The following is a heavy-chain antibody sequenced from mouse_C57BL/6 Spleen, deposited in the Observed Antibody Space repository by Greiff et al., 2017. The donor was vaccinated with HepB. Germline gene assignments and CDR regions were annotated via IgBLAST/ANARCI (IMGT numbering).Heavy chain of an antibody. Sequence: QVQLQQSGPELVKPGASVKISCKASGYAFSSSWMNWVKQRPGKGLEWIGRIYPGDGDTNYNGKFKGKATLTADKSSSTAYMQLSSLTSEDSAVYFCARSRTEAMDYWGQGTSVTVSS. CDR1: GYAFSSSW. J-gene: IGHJ4*01. V-gene: IGHV1-82*01. CDR3: ARSRTEAMDY. CDR2: IYPGDGDT.